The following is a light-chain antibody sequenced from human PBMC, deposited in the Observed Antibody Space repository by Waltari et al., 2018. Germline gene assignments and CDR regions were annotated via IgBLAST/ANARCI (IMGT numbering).Light chain of an antibody. J-gene: IGLJ2*01. CDR3: ATWETRLSTVV. CDR2: DNH. Sequence: QSVLTQPPSLSAAPGQKVTLSCSGSNTNIGTNYVSWYKQVPGTAPKLLIYDNHKRPSGMPDRFSGSRSGTSATLDISGRQTGDEAEYYCATWETRLSTVVFGGGTKLTVL. V-gene: IGLV1-51*01. CDR1: NTNIGTNY.